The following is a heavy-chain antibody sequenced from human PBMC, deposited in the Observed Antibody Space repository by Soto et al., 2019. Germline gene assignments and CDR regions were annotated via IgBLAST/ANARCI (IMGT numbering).Heavy chain of an antibody. CDR2: ISSSSSYI. D-gene: IGHD4-17*01. V-gene: IGHV3-21*01. CDR1: GFTFSSYS. CDR3: ASQGYGATDY. Sequence: EVQMVESGGGLVKPGGSLRLSYAASGFTFSSYSVNWVSQAPGKGLEWVSSISSSSSYIYYADSVKGRFTISRDNAKNSLYLQMYSLRADDTAVYYCASQGYGATDYCGQGTLVTVSS. J-gene: IGHJ4*02.